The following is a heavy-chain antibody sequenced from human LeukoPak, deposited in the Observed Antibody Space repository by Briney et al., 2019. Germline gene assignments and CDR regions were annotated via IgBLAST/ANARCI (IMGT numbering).Heavy chain of an antibody. CDR2: ISGSGGST. D-gene: IGHD3-10*01. Sequence: GGSLRLSCAASGFTFSSYAMSWVRQAPGKGLEWVSGISGSGGSTYYADSVKGRFTISRGNSKNRLYLQMNSLRAEDTAVYYCAKRPRGNYLDPFDYWGQGTLVTVSS. J-gene: IGHJ4*02. CDR3: AKRPRGNYLDPFDY. CDR1: GFTFSSYA. V-gene: IGHV3-23*01.